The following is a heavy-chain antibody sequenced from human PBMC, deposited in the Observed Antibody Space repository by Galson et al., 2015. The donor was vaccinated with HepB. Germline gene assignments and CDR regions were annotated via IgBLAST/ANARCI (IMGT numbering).Heavy chain of an antibody. Sequence: SLRLSCAASGFTFSSYSMNWVRQAPGKGLEWVSYISSSSSTIYYADSVKGRFTISRDNAKNSLYLQMNSLRDEDTAVYYCARDLVVAATGDYYYYMDVWGKGTTVTVSS. D-gene: IGHD2-15*01. CDR2: ISSSSSTI. CDR1: GFTFSSYS. CDR3: ARDLVVAATGDYYYYMDV. J-gene: IGHJ6*03. V-gene: IGHV3-48*02.